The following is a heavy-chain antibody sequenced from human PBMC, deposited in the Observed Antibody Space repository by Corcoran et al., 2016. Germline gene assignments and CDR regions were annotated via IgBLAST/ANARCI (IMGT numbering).Heavy chain of an antibody. CDR1: GFIFSSYG. J-gene: IGHJ4*02. V-gene: IGHV3-30*03. D-gene: IGHD3-10*01. CDR2: ISYDGSDK. Sequence: QVQLVESGGGVVQPGKSLRLSCVASGFIFSSYGMHWVRQAPGKGLEWVAVISYDGSDKYYADSVKGRFNISRDNSKNTLYLQMNSLSTEDTALYYCARRPGIMTMGIDYWGQGTLVTVSS. CDR3: ARRPGIMTMGIDY.